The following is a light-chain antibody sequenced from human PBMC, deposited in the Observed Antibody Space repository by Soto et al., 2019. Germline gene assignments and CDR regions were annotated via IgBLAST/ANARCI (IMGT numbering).Light chain of an antibody. CDR1: SGHSSYA. CDR3: QTWGAGHVV. CDR2: VKSDGSH. Sequence: QLVLTQSPSASASPGASVKLTCTLSSGHSSYAIAWHQQQPEKGPRYLMKVKSDGSHTKGDGIPDRFSGSSSGAERYLTISSLQSEDEADYYCQTWGAGHVVFGGGTKLTAL. V-gene: IGLV4-69*01. J-gene: IGLJ2*01.